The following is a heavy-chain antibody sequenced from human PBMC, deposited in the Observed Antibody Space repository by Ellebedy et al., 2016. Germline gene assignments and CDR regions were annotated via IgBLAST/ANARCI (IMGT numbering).Heavy chain of an antibody. D-gene: IGHD3/OR15-3a*01. J-gene: IGHJ3*02. CDR1: GFTFCSYA. V-gene: IGHV3-30-3*01. CDR2: ISYDGSNK. CDR3: ARGRGFGPYDAFDI. Sequence: GGSLRLXXAASGFTFCSYAMHWVRQAPGKGLEWVAVISYDGSNKYYADSVKGRFTISRDNSKNTLYLQMNSLRAEDTAVYYCARGRGFGPYDAFDIWGQGTMVTVSS.